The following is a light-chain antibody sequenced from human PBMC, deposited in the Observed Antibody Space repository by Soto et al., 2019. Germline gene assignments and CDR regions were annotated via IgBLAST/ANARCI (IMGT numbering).Light chain of an antibody. CDR2: GNT. CDR1: SSNIGAGYD. J-gene: IGLJ3*02. CDR3: RSYASSLSAWV. Sequence: QSVLTQPPSVSGAPGQRVTISCTASSSNIGAGYDVHWYQQLPGTAPKLLIYGNTNRPSGVPDRFSGSKSGTSASLAITGLQAEDEADYYCRSYASSLSAWVFGGGTKLTVL. V-gene: IGLV1-40*01.